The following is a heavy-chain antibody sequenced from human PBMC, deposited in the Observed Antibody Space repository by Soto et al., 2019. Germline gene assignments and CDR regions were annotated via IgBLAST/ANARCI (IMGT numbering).Heavy chain of an antibody. Sequence: WGSLRLSCAASGFTFSSYAIIFFRHSPFKWLEWVSAISGSGGSTYYADSVKGRFTISRDNSKNTLYLQMNSLRAEDTAVYYCAKGGGWELLLGSAFDYWGQGTLVTVSS. D-gene: IGHD1-26*01. J-gene: IGHJ4*02. CDR2: ISGSGGST. CDR3: AKGGGWELLLGSAFDY. V-gene: IGHV3-23*01. CDR1: GFTFSSYA.